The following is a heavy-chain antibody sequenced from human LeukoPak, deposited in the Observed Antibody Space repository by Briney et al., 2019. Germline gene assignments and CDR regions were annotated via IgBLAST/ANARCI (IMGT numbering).Heavy chain of an antibody. V-gene: IGHV1-46*01. J-gene: IGHJ4*02. D-gene: IGHD3-16*02. CDR1: GYTFTSYY. Sequence: ASVKVSCKASGYTFTSYYMHWVRQAPGQGLERMGIINPSGGSTSYAQKFQGRVTMTRDTSTSTVYMELSSLRSEDTAVYYCARDSYPGLYDYWGQGTLVTVSS. CDR3: ARDSYPGLYDY. CDR2: INPSGGST.